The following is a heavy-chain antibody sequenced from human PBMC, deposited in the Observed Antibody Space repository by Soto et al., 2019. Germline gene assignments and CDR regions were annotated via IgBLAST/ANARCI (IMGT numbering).Heavy chain of an antibody. D-gene: IGHD3-3*01. V-gene: IGHV3-30*03. J-gene: IGHJ4*02. CDR1: GFTFSSYG. CDR3: SGNLFWRGY. Sequence: QVQLVESGGGVVQPGRSLRLSCAASGFTFSSYGMHWVRQAPGKGLEWVSLLSHDGSNRYYADSVKGRFTIYRDNSNNTLFLQLNSLRLEDTAVYYCSGNLFWRGYWGQGTLVTVSS. CDR2: LSHDGSNR.